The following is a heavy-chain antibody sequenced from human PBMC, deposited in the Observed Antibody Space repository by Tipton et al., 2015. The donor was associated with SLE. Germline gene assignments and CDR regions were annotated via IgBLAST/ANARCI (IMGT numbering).Heavy chain of an antibody. J-gene: IGHJ4*02. Sequence: SLRLSCAASGFTFSSYATHWVRPAPGKGLEWVAIISYDGGNKHYPDSVKGRFTISRDNSKNTLYLQINSLRPEDTAVYYCAREGVGSYFAYWGQGTLVTVSS. CDR2: ISYDGGNK. CDR1: GFTFSSYA. V-gene: IGHV3-30*04. CDR3: AREGVGSYFAY. D-gene: IGHD3-10*01.